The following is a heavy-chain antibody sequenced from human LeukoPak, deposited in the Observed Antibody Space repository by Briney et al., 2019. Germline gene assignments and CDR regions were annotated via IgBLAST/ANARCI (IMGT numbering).Heavy chain of an antibody. CDR1: GFTFSSYS. CDR2: ISSSSSYI. V-gene: IGHV3-21*01. Sequence: GGSLRFSCAASGFTFSSYSMNWVRQAPGKGLEWVSSISSSSSYIYYADSVKGRFTISRDNAKNSLYLQMNSLRAEDTAVYYCARSPAAAEFQGWGQGTLVTVSS. CDR3: ARSPAAAEFQG. J-gene: IGHJ4*02. D-gene: IGHD6-13*01.